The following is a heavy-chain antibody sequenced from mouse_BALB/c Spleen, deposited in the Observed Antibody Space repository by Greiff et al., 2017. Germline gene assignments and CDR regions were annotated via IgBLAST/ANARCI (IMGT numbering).Heavy chain of an antibody. J-gene: IGHJ2*01. Sequence: VQLVESGAELVRPGSSVKISCKASGYAFSSYWMNWVKQRPGQGLEWIGQIYPGDGDTNYNGKFKGKATLTADKSSSTAYMQLSSLTSEDSAVYFCARDGYYVKFDYWGQGTTLTVSS. CDR1: GYAFSSYW. CDR2: IYPGDGDT. CDR3: ARDGYYVKFDY. D-gene: IGHD2-3*01. V-gene: IGHV1-80*01.